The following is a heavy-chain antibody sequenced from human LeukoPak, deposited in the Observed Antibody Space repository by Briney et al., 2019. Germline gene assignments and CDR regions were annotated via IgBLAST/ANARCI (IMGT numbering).Heavy chain of an antibody. V-gene: IGHV3-23*01. Sequence: PGGSLRLSCAAPGFTFNSYAMYWVRQAPGKGLEWVSGIFGSGGSAHYADSVKGRFAISRDNSKNRVYLQMNSLRAEDTAVYYCAKTATGYSSGHYPGWPVDYWGQGTLVTVSS. D-gene: IGHD6-19*01. CDR1: GFTFNSYA. CDR3: AKTATGYSSGHYPGWPVDY. CDR2: IFGSGGSA. J-gene: IGHJ4*02.